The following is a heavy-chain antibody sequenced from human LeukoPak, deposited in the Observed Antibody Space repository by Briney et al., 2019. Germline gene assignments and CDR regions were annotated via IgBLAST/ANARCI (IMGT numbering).Heavy chain of an antibody. CDR1: GFTFSYYW. D-gene: IGHD2-2*01. CDR2: IKQDGSEK. Sequence: GGSLRLSCGASGFTFSYYWMNWVRQAPGKGLEWVGNIKQDGSEKNYVDSVKGRFTISRDNAKNSLYLQMNSLRAEDTAVYYCARGRGCSSMSCYPDYWGQGTLVTVSS. J-gene: IGHJ4*02. CDR3: ARGRGCSSMSCYPDY. V-gene: IGHV3-7*04.